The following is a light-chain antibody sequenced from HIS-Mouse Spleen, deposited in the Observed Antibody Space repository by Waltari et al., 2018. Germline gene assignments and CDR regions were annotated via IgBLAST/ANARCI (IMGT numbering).Light chain of an antibody. CDR1: ALPNKY. Sequence: SYELTQPPSVSVSPGQLARITCSGDALPNKYAYWYQQKSGQAPVLVIYEDSKRPSGIPEGFSGSSSGTMATLTISGAQVEDEADYYCYSTDSSGNHRVFGGGTKLTVL. CDR2: EDS. J-gene: IGLJ2*01. V-gene: IGLV3-10*01. CDR3: YSTDSSGNHRV.